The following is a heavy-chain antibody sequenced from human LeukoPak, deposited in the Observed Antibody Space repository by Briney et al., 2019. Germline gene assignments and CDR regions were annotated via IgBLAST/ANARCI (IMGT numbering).Heavy chain of an antibody. CDR2: IYNGGST. CDR1: GFTVSSKY. CDR3: ARDWGGGTHDY. V-gene: IGHV3-66*01. Sequence: GGSLRLSCAASGFTVSSKYMSWVRQAPGKGLEWVSVIYNGGSTNYADSVKGRFTISRDNSKNTLDLQMNSLRAEDTAVYYCARDWGGGTHDYWGQGTLVTVSS. D-gene: IGHD3-10*01. J-gene: IGHJ4*02.